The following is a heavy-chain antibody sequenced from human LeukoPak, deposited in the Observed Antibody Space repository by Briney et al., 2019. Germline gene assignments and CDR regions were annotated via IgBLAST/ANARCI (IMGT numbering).Heavy chain of an antibody. CDR3: ARDADGGNYYY. V-gene: IGHV1-69*04. CDR1: TGSLSSYA. Sequence: GSSAKVSCKAATGSLSSYAISWVRPPPKHWIEGMGRIIPIIGIANCAQKFQGRVTITADKSTSTAYMELSGLRSEDTAVYYCARDADGGNYYYWGQGTLVTVSS. D-gene: IGHD4-23*01. J-gene: IGHJ4*02. CDR2: IIPIIGIA.